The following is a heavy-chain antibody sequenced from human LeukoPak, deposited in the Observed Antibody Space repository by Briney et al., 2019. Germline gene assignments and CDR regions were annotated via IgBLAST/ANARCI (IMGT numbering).Heavy chain of an antibody. J-gene: IGHJ5*02. Sequence: SETLSLTCTVSGGSISSYYWSWIRQPPGKGLEWIGYIYYSGSTNYNPSLRSRVTILVDTSKNQFSLKLTSVTAADTAVYYCARHVGGGGVLRFDPWGQGTLVTVSS. D-gene: IGHD3-3*01. CDR3: ARHVGGGGVLRFDP. CDR1: GGSISSYY. CDR2: IYYSGST. V-gene: IGHV4-59*08.